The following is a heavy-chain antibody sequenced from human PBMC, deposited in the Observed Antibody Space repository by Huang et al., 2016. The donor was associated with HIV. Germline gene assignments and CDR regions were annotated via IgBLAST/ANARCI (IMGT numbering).Heavy chain of an antibody. CDR2: ISYGGRSQ. Sequence: QVHLVESGGGVVQPGGSLRLSCAASGFKLSGFGMPWVRQAPWKGLWGVAVISYGGRSQFDTDTVKGRFTISRDNSDNTLSLQMKGLRPDDTAVYYCAKESRWFSDFDHWGQGVLVSVSS. CDR1: GFKLSGFG. CDR3: AKESRWFSDFDH. D-gene: IGHD2-15*01. J-gene: IGHJ4*02. V-gene: IGHV3-30*18.